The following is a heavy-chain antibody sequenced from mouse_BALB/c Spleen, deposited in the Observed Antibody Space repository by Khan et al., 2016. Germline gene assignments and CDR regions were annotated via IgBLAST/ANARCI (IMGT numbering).Heavy chain of an antibody. D-gene: IGHD2-4*01. Sequence: LVQSGPELKKPGETVKISCKASGYIFTYSSLHWVKQAPEKGLEWMGWITTETGEPTYADDFEGRFTFSLETSASTAYLQISNLENEDTATYFCTLYDYEYFFDFWGQGSTLTVSS. CDR2: ITTETGEP. CDR3: TLYDYEYFFDF. CDR1: GYIFTYSS. J-gene: IGHJ2*01. V-gene: IGHV9-2-1*01.